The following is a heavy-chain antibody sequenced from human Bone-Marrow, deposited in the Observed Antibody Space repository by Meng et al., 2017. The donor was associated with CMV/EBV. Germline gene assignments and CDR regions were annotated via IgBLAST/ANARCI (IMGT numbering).Heavy chain of an antibody. D-gene: IGHD6-6*01. Sequence: GGSLTLSCAAAGFTPSSYSMSWVRQAPGNGLEWVSVIYSSGSSTSYADSVKGRFTISRDNSKNTLLLQMNSLRAGDTDVYDRAKDTRAGGVALRPTGYGMDVWGQGTTVTVSS. J-gene: IGHJ6*02. CDR2: IYSSGSST. CDR3: AKDTRAGGVALRPTGYGMDV. CDR1: GFTPSSYS. V-gene: IGHV3-23*03.